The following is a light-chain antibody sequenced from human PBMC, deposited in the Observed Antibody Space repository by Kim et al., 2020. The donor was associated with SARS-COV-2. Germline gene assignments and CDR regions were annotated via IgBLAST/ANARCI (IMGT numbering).Light chain of an antibody. CDR1: QSVSSSY. Sequence: EIVLTQSPGTLSLSPGESATLSCRASQSVSSSYLAWYQQKPGQAPRLLIYGASSRATGIPDRFSGSGSGTDFTLTISRLEPEDFAVYYCPQYGSSPRSFGGGTKVDIK. V-gene: IGKV3-20*01. CDR2: GAS. CDR3: PQYGSSPRS. J-gene: IGKJ4*01.